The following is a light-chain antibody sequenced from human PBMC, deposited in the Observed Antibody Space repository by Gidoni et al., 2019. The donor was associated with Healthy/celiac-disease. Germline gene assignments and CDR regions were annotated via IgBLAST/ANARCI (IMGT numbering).Light chain of an antibody. CDR1: SSNVCGYNS. CDR2: DVS. CDR3: SSYTTSSTQV. V-gene: IGLV2-14*03. J-gene: IGLJ1*01. Sequence: QSALTQPASVSGSPGQSITISCTGSSSNVCGYNSVSWYQQHPGNAPKLIIYDVSNRSSGVSNRFSGSTSGNTASLTISGLQAEDEGYYYCSSYTTSSTQVFGTGTKVTVL.